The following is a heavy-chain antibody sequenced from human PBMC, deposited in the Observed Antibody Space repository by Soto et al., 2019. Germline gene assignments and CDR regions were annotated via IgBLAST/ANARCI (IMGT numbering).Heavy chain of an antibody. J-gene: IGHJ4*02. CDR3: ARAEGRDGYNLDS. CDR1: GASVTSGIYY. Sequence: QVQLQESGPGLVKPSETLSLTCSVSGASVTSGIYYWSWIRQPPGKELEWIGYVFYSGSTKYNPSRKSRFAMSIDSSKNQFSLRLNSVTAADTAMYFCARAEGRDGYNLDSWGLGVLVTVSS. D-gene: IGHD5-12*01. CDR2: VFYSGST. V-gene: IGHV4-61*01.